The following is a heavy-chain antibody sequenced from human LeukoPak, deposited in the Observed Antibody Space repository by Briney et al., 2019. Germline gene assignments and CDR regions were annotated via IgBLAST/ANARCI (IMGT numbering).Heavy chain of an antibody. J-gene: IGHJ4*02. Sequence: SQTLSLTCTVSGDSISSGGFYWNWLRQTPGKGLEWIGYIYRSGTTFYNPSLQSRVTISVDKPKNQFSLELNSVTAADTALYYCARGQLAPPYYFDYWGQGTLVTVSS. D-gene: IGHD6-13*01. CDR1: GDSISSGGFY. V-gene: IGHV4-30-2*01. CDR2: IYRSGTT. CDR3: ARGQLAPPYYFDY.